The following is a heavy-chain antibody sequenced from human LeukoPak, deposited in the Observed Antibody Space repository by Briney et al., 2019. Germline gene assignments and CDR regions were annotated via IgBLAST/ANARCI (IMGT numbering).Heavy chain of an antibody. V-gene: IGHV4-39*07. D-gene: IGHD1-26*01. CDR2: IYYSGST. CDR1: GGSISSSSYY. CDR3: ARDLRKWELPDARWFDP. J-gene: IGHJ5*02. Sequence: PSETLSLTCTVSGGSISSSSYYWGWIRQPPGKGLEWIGSIYYSGSTYYNPSLKSRVTISVDTSKNQFSLKLSSVTAADTAVYYCARDLRKWELPDARWFDPWGQGTLVTVSS.